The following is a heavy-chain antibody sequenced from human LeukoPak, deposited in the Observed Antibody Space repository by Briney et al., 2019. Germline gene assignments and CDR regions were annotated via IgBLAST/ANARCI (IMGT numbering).Heavy chain of an antibody. CDR1: GGSIGRHY. Sequence: SETLSLTCSVSGGSIGRHYWSWIRQSPGKGLKWMGYIYYTGSTKYNPSLKSRVTMSVDTSKNQFSLKLSSVTAADTAVYYCARDRAHDMITFGGVISPPDAFDIWGQGTMVTVSS. D-gene: IGHD3-16*02. J-gene: IGHJ3*02. CDR2: IYYTGST. V-gene: IGHV4-59*11. CDR3: ARDRAHDMITFGGVISPPDAFDI.